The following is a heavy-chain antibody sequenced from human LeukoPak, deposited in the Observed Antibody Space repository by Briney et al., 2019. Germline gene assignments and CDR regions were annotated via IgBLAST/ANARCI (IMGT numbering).Heavy chain of an antibody. D-gene: IGHD3-10*01. Sequence: ASVTVSCKASGYTFTDYYMYWVRQAPGQGLEWMGWINPNSGGTDYAQKFQGRVTMTRDTSISTAYLELSSLRSDDTAVYYCARVLITLIRGASFDYWGQGTLVTVSS. CDR3: ARVLITLIRGASFDY. CDR2: INPNSGGT. V-gene: IGHV1-2*02. J-gene: IGHJ4*02. CDR1: GYTFTDYY.